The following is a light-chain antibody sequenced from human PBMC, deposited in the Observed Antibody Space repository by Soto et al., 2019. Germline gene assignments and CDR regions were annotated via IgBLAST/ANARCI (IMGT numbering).Light chain of an antibody. CDR2: GAS. Sequence: EIVMTQSPATLSVSPGERATLSCRVSQSVSSNLAWYQQKPGQAPRLLIYGASTRATGIPARFSGSGSGTEFTLTISSLQSEDFAVYYCQQYNNWPPPTFGQGTKVEIK. CDR3: QQYNNWPPPT. J-gene: IGKJ1*01. V-gene: IGKV3-15*01. CDR1: QSVSSN.